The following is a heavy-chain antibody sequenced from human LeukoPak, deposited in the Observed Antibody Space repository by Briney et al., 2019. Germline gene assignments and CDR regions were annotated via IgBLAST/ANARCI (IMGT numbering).Heavy chain of an antibody. CDR3: ARVYYYGSGSYSGWFDP. CDR2: IYYSGST. J-gene: IGHJ5*02. D-gene: IGHD3-10*01. V-gene: IGHV4-31*03. Sequence: SQTLSLTCTVSGGSISSGGYYWSWNRQHPGKGLEWIGYIYYSGSTYYNPSLKSRVTISVDSSKNQFSLKLTSVTAADTAVYYCARVYYYGSGSYSGWFDPWGQGTLVTVSS. CDR1: GGSISSGGYY.